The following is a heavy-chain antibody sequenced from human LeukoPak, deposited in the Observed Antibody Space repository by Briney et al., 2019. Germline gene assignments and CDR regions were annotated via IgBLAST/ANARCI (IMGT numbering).Heavy chain of an antibody. CDR2: INAYNGNT. CDR1: GYTFTRYG. Sequence: ASVNVSRKASGYTFTRYGIRWVRQPPAQGLKWMGWINAYNGNTNYAQKLQGRVTMTTDTSTSTAYMELRSLRSDDTAVYYCARDPNFIAARPGWFDPWGQGTLVTVSS. V-gene: IGHV1-18*01. CDR3: ARDPNFIAARPGWFDP. D-gene: IGHD6-6*01. J-gene: IGHJ5*02.